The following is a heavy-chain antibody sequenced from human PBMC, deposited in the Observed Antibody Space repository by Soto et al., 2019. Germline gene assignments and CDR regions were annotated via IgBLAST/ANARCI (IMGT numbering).Heavy chain of an antibody. D-gene: IGHD5-12*01. V-gene: IGHV1-2*04. CDR2: INPNSGVT. CDR3: ARESGGATATLDYYYFYMDV. J-gene: IGHJ6*03. Sequence: QVQLVLSGAEVRKPGASVTVSCRSSGDSFNDYYIHWVRQAPGQGLEWMGWINPNSGVTKYAQKFQGWVSMTRDTSIRTVYMQLSRLRSDDTAVYYCARESGGATATLDYYYFYMDVWGTGTTVTVSS. CDR1: GDSFNDYY.